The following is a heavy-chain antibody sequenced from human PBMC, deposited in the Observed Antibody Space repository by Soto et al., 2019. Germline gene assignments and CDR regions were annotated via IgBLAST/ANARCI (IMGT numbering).Heavy chain of an antibody. CDR1: GYTLTELS. Sequence: QVQLVQSGAEVKKPGASVKFSCKVSGYTLTELSMHWVRQAPGKGLEWMGGFDPEDGETIYAQKFHGRVTMTEDTSTDTAYMELSSLRSEDTAVYYCATGIAAAGIYYYYGMDVWGQGTTVTVSS. D-gene: IGHD6-13*01. CDR3: ATGIAAAGIYYYYGMDV. J-gene: IGHJ6*02. CDR2: FDPEDGET. V-gene: IGHV1-24*01.